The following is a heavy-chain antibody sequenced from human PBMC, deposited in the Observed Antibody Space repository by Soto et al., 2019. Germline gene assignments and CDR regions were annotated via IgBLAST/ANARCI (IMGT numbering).Heavy chain of an antibody. CDR1: GDAVSSPYY. V-gene: IGHV4-4*02. D-gene: IGHD2-15*01. CDR3: ARSAAWYAIHA. CDR2: VFHTGTT. Sequence: QVQLQESGPGLVKPSGTLSLTCAVSGDAVSSPYYWCWVRQPPGKGLERIGEVFHTGTTSYNPSLRSRVTISMDKSTTQFSLALSSVTAADTAVYYRARSAAWYAIHAWGPGTLVIVSS. J-gene: IGHJ5*02.